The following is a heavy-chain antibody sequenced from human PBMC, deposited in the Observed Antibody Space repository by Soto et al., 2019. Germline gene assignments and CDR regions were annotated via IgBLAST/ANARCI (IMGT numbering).Heavy chain of an antibody. Sequence: SETLSLTCTVTGGSIGSYYWSWIRQPPGRGLEWIGCVYYSDGTNYNPSLKSRATMSMDKSNNQFSLRLRSVTAADTAVYYCARTESSSWSFFYYGMDVWGQGTTVTVSS. CDR1: GGSIGSYY. V-gene: IGHV4-59*01. J-gene: IGHJ6*02. CDR2: VYYSDGT. D-gene: IGHD6-13*01. CDR3: ARTESSSWSFFYYGMDV.